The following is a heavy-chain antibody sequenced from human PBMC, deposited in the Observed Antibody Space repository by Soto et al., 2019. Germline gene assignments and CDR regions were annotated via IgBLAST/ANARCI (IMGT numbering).Heavy chain of an antibody. J-gene: IGHJ4*02. V-gene: IGHV1-69*13. CDR1: GGTFSSYA. D-gene: IGHD4-17*01. CDR2: IIPIFGTA. CDR3: ARSQRAYGLLRNLDY. Sequence: GASVKVSCKASGGTFSSYAISWVRQAPGQGLEWMGGIIPIFGTANYAQKFQGRVTITADESTSTAYMELSSLRSEDTAVYYCARSQRAYGLLRNLDYWGQGTLVTVSS.